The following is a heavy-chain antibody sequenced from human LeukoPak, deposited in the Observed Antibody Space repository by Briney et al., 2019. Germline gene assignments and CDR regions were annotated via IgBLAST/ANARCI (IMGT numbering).Heavy chain of an antibody. CDR1: GFTLSGNY. Sequence: GGSLRLSCAASGFTLSGNYVGWVRQAPGKGLEWVSHIYSGGNTYYADSVKGRFTISRDTSENMVFLQMNSLRAEDTAVYYCAKGGGSGKYYFDYWGQGTLVTVSS. CDR2: IYSGGNT. J-gene: IGHJ4*02. D-gene: IGHD3-16*01. V-gene: IGHV3-66*01. CDR3: AKGGGSGKYYFDY.